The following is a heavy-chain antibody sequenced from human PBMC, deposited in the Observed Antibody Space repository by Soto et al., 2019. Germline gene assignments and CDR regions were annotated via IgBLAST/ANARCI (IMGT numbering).Heavy chain of an antibody. CDR3: AKYEHYRDYDMYYYYSMDV. CDR1: GFTCSSYG. J-gene: IGHJ6*02. Sequence: QVQLVESGGGVVQPGRSLRLSCAASGFTCSSYGMHWVRQAPGKGLEWVAVISYDGSNKYYEDSVKGRFTISRDNSKKTLYLQMNRLRAEDTAVYYCAKYEHYRDYDMYYYYSMDVWGQGTKVTASS. V-gene: IGHV3-30*18. D-gene: IGHD4-17*01. CDR2: ISYDGSNK.